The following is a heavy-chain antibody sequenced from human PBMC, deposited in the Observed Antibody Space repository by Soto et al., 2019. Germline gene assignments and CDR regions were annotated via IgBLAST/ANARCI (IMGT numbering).Heavy chain of an antibody. CDR2: IYYSGST. D-gene: IGHD2-2*01. J-gene: IGHJ6*02. CDR1: GGSISSGGYY. Sequence: QVQLQESGPGLVKPSQTLSLTCTVSGGSISSGGYYWSWIRQHPGKGLEWIGYIYYSGSTYYNPSLKSRVTTSVDTSKNQFSLKLSSVTAADTAVYYCAREEGCSSTSCYPSYYYYGMDVWGQGTTVTVSS. V-gene: IGHV4-31*03. CDR3: AREEGCSSTSCYPSYYYYGMDV.